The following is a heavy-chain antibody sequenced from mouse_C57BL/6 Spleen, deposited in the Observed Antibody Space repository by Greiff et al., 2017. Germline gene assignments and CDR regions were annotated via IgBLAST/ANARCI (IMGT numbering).Heavy chain of an antibody. J-gene: IGHJ1*03. Sequence: VQLQQSGPGLVAPSQSLYITCTVSGFSLTSYGVHWVRKPPGKGLEWLVVIWSDGSTTYNSALKSRLCISNDNSKSQVYLKMNRRHTDDTAMYYCAMSTLVWYIDVWGTGTTVTVSS. CDR2: IWSDGST. D-gene: IGHD1-1*01. CDR1: GFSLTSYG. CDR3: AMSTLVWYIDV. V-gene: IGHV2-6*02.